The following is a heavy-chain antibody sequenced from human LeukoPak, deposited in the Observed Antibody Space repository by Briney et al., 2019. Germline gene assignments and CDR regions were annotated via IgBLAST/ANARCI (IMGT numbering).Heavy chain of an antibody. CDR2: INHSGST. D-gene: IGHD3-10*01. CDR1: GGSFSGYY. Sequence: SETLSLTCAVYGGSFSGYYWSWIRQPPGKGLEWIGEINHSGSTNYNPSLKSRVTISVDTSKNQFSLKLSPVTAADTAVYYCARDRRYYGSGSYYGPNWFDPWGQGTLVTVSS. V-gene: IGHV4-34*01. J-gene: IGHJ5*02. CDR3: ARDRRYYGSGSYYGPNWFDP.